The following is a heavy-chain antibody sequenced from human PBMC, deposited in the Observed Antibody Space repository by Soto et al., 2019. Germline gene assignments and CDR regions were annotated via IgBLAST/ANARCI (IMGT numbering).Heavy chain of an antibody. D-gene: IGHD6-6*01. V-gene: IGHV3-33*01. J-gene: IGHJ6*02. Sequence: VGSLRLSCAASGFTFSSYGMHWVRQAPGKGLEWVAVIWYDGSNKYYADSVKGRFTISRDNSKNTLYLQMNSLRAEDTAVYYCARIDFSSSTHYYYGMDVWGQGTTVTVSS. CDR1: GFTFSSYG. CDR2: IWYDGSNK. CDR3: ARIDFSSSTHYYYGMDV.